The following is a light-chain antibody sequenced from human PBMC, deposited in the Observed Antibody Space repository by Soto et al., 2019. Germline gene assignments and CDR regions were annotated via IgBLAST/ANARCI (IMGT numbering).Light chain of an antibody. CDR2: DAS. J-gene: IGKJ4*01. V-gene: IGKV3-11*01. CDR3: QQYNKWPLT. Sequence: EIVLTQSPATLSLSPGERATLSCRASQSVSTCLAWYQQKPGQAPRLLIYDASNRATGIPARFSGSGSGTDFTLTVSNLESEDFAVYYCQQYNKWPLTFGGGTRVEIK. CDR1: QSVSTC.